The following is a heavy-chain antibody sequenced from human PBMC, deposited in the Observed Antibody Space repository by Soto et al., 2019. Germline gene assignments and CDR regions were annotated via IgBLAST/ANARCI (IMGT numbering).Heavy chain of an antibody. J-gene: IGHJ4*02. V-gene: IGHV1-24*01. CDR3: AAGGTRWRLSPFDY. Sequence: QVQLLQSGAEVKKPGASVKVSCKVSGHTLTELSMHWVRQAPGRGLEWMGGFDPEDGETISAQKFQGRVTMTEDTSTDSTYMELTSLRSEDTAVYYCAAGGTRWRLSPFDYWGQGTLVTISS. CDR1: GHTLTELS. CDR2: FDPEDGET. D-gene: IGHD1-1*01.